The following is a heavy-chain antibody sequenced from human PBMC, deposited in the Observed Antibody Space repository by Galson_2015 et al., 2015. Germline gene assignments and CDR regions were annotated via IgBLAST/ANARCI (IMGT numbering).Heavy chain of an antibody. D-gene: IGHD3-10*01. Sequence: TLSLTCTVSGGSISSGDYYWNWIRQPAGNGLEWIGRIYSSGSTNYNPSLKSRVTISVDTSKNQFSLKLSSVTAADTAVYYCAREVWLGELLSYYYYGMDVWGQGTTVTVSS. CDR2: IYSSGST. V-gene: IGHV4-61*02. CDR1: GGSISSGDYY. J-gene: IGHJ6*02. CDR3: AREVWLGELLSYYYYGMDV.